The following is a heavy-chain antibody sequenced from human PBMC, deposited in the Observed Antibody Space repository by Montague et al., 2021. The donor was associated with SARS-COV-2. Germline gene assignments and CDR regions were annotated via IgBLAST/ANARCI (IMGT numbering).Heavy chain of an antibody. CDR2: IYYSGST. D-gene: IGHD3-3*01. Sequence: TLSLTCTVSGGSISSGGYYWSWIRQHPGKGLEWIGYIYYSGSTXYNPSLKSRVTISVDTSKNQFSLKLSSVTAAGTAVYYCARAPATIFGVVKQIDYWGQGTLVTVSS. J-gene: IGHJ4*02. CDR1: GGSISSGGYY. V-gene: IGHV4-31*03. CDR3: ARAPATIFGVVKQIDY.